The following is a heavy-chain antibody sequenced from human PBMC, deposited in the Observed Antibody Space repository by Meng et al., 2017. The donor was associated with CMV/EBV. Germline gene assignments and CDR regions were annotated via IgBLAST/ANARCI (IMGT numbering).Heavy chain of an antibody. CDR1: GGAFSSYA. V-gene: IGHV1-69*05. D-gene: IGHD7-27*01. Sequence: SGGAFSSYAISWVRQAPGQGREWMGGIIPIFGTANYAQRFQGRVTITTDESTSTAYMGLSSLRSEDTAVYYCARGPLTGDGGTALGYWGQGTLVTVSS. CDR2: IIPIFGTA. CDR3: ARGPLTGDGGTALGY. J-gene: IGHJ4*02.